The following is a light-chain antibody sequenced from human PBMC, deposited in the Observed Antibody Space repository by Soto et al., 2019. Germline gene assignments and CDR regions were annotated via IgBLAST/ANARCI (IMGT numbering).Light chain of an antibody. CDR3: QQYNNWPPLT. CDR1: QSVSSN. Sequence: EIVMTQSPAXLSVSPGERATXSXRASQSVSSNLAWYQQKPGQAPRLLIYGASTRATGIPARFSGSGSGTEFTLTISSLQSEDFAVYYCQQYNNWPPLTFGGGTKVEIK. J-gene: IGKJ4*01. V-gene: IGKV3-15*01. CDR2: GAS.